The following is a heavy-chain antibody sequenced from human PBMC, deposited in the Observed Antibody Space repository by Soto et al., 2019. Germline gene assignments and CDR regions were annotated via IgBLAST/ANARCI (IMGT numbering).Heavy chain of an antibody. J-gene: IGHJ5*02. D-gene: IGHD3-10*01. V-gene: IGHV3-7*03. CDR1: GFTFSSYW. Sequence: GGSLRLSCAASGFTFSSYWMSWVRQAPGKGLEWVANIKQDGSEKYYVDSVKGRFTISRDNAKNSLYLQMNSLRAEDTAVYYCARDRNRHPTGEGWFDPWGQGTLVTVSS. CDR2: IKQDGSEK. CDR3: ARDRNRHPTGEGWFDP.